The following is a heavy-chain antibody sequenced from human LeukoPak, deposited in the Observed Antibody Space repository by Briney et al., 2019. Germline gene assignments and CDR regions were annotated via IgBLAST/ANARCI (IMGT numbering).Heavy chain of an antibody. CDR1: GFTFSTYS. D-gene: IGHD2-2*01. J-gene: IGHJ4*03. Sequence: GGSLRLSCAASGFTFSTYSMNWVRQAPGKGLEWVSYISSSSSTIYYVDPVKGRSTISRDNAKNSLFLQMNSLRDEDTGVYYCAREAAVRIRGYFDYCGPGSLVTVSS. CDR3: AREAAVRIRGYFDY. V-gene: IGHV3-48*02. CDR2: ISSSSSTI.